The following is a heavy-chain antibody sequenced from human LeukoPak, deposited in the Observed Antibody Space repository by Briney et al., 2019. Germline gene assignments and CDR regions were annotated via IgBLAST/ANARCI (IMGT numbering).Heavy chain of an antibody. D-gene: IGHD6-6*01. CDR1: GGSISSYY. J-gene: IGHJ4*02. CDR2: IYYSGT. CDR3: AREHSRSSYFDY. V-gene: IGHV4-59*06. Sequence: SETLSLTCTVSGGSISSYYWSWIRQHPGKGLEWIGYIYYSGTYYNPSLKSRVIISVDTSKNQFSLKLSSVTTADTAVYYCAREHSRSSYFDYWGQGTLVTVSS.